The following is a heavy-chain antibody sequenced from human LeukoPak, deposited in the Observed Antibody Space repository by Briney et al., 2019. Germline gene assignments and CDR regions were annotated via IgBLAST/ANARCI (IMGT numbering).Heavy chain of an antibody. CDR2: INHNGNVN. CDR3: ARGGGLDV. CDR1: GFTFSSYW. J-gene: IGHJ6*02. D-gene: IGHD3-16*01. V-gene: IGHV3-7*03. Sequence: GGSLRLSCAASGFTFSSYWMNWARQAPGKGLEWVTSINHNGNVNYYVDSVKGRFTISRDNAKNSLYLQMSNLRAEDTAVYFCARGGGLDVWGQGTTVTVSS.